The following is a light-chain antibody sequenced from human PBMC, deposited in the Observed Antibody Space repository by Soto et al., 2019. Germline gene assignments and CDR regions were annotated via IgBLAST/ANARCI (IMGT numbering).Light chain of an antibody. CDR1: QSIDSN. J-gene: IGKJ3*01. Sequence: EIVMTQSPPTLSVAPGKRATLSCRASQSIDSNLAWYQQKPGQAPRLLIYGASTRATGIPARFSGSGSGTEFTLTISSLQSEDFAFYYCQQYDEWPLTFGPGTKVDIQ. V-gene: IGKV3-15*01. CDR3: QQYDEWPLT. CDR2: GAS.